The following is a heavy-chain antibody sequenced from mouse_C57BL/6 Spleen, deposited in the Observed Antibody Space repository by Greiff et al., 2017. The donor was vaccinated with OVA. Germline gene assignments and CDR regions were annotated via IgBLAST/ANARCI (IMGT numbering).Heavy chain of an antibody. V-gene: IGHV3-1*01. Sequence: EVQLQESGPGMVKPSQSLSLTCTVTGYSITSGYDWHWIRHFPGNKLEWMGYISYSGSTNYNPSLKSRISITHDTSKNHFFLKLNSVTTEDTATYYCARGGGYYVEYAMDYWGQGTSVTVSS. CDR3: ARGGGYYVEYAMDY. D-gene: IGHD2-3*01. CDR2: ISYSGST. J-gene: IGHJ4*01. CDR1: GYSITSGYD.